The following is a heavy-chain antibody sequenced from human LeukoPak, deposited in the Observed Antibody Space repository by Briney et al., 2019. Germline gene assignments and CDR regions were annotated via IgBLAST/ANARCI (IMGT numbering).Heavy chain of an antibody. CDR1: GFTFSSYS. CDR3: AGEEHYYDSSGPHSGD. J-gene: IGHJ4*02. Sequence: PGGSLRLSCAASGFTFSSYSMNWVRQAPGKGLEWVSYISSSSSTIYYADSVKGRFTISRDNAKNSLYLQMNSLRDEDTAVYYCAGEEHYYDSSGPHSGDWGQGTLVTVSS. D-gene: IGHD3-22*01. CDR2: ISSSSSTI. V-gene: IGHV3-48*02.